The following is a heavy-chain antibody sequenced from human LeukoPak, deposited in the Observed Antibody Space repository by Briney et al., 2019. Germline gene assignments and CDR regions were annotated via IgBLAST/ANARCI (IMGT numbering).Heavy chain of an antibody. CDR2: ISGSGGAT. V-gene: IGHV3-23*01. CDR1: GFTFNNYA. CDR3: ASTIVGTTPAVDY. J-gene: IGHJ4*02. Sequence: GGSLRLSCAASGFTFNNYAMTWVRQAPGKALQWVSTISGSGGATYYADSVKGRFTISRDNSKNTLYVEMNSLRAEDTAVYYCASTIVGTTPAVDYWGQGTLVTVSS. D-gene: IGHD1-26*01.